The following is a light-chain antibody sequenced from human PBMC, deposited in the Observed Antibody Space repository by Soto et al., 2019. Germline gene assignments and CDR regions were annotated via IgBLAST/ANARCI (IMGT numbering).Light chain of an antibody. Sequence: QPVLTQPPSASGTPGQRVTISCSGSSSNIGSNTVNWYQQLPGTAPKLLIYSNNQRPSGVPGRFSGSKSGTSASLAISGLQSEDDADYYCAAWDDSLNGYVFGTGTKVTVL. J-gene: IGLJ1*01. CDR1: SSNIGSNT. V-gene: IGLV1-44*01. CDR3: AAWDDSLNGYV. CDR2: SNN.